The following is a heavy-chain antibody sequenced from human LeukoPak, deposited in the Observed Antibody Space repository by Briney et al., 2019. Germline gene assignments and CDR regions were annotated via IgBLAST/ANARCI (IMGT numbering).Heavy chain of an antibody. J-gene: IGHJ4*02. V-gene: IGHV4-61*01. D-gene: IGHD3-22*01. CDR3: ARRAYSSGYLFDY. CDR2: IYYSAST. Sequence: SETLSLTCTVSGASVGSSNYYWIWIRQPPGKGLEWIGYIYYSASTNYNPSLQSPVTIYVDTSQYQFSLNLSSATAADTAQSYCARRAYSSGYLFDYWGQGTLVTVSS. CDR1: GASVGSSNYY.